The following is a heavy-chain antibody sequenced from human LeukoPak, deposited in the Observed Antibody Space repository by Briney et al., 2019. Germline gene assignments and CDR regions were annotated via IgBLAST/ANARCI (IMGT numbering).Heavy chain of an antibody. V-gene: IGHV4-34*01. CDR3: ARGLYYYDSSGYKIPPYFDY. J-gene: IGHJ4*02. Sequence: SETLSLTCAVYGGSFSGYYWSWVRQPPGKGLEWIGEINHSGSTNYNPSLKSRVTISVDTSKNQFSLKLSSVTAADTAVYYCARGLYYYDSSGYKIPPYFDYWGQGTLVTVSS. CDR2: INHSGST. D-gene: IGHD3-22*01. CDR1: GGSFSGYY.